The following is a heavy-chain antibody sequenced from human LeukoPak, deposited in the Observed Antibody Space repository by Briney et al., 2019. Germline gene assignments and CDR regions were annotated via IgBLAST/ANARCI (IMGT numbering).Heavy chain of an antibody. CDR1: GGSISSYY. D-gene: IGHD3-10*01. Sequence: PSETLSLTCTVSGGSISSYYWSWIRQPPGKGLEWIGYIYYSGSTNYNPSLKSRVTISVDTSKNQFSLKQSSVTAADTAVYYCARSHYGSGSYYFDYWGQGTLVTVSS. CDR3: ARSHYGSGSYYFDY. J-gene: IGHJ4*02. CDR2: IYYSGST. V-gene: IGHV4-59*01.